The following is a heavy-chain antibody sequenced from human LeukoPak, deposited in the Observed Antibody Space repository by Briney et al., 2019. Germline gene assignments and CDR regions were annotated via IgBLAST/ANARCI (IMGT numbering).Heavy chain of an antibody. CDR2: ISSNGGST. D-gene: IGHD2-15*01. J-gene: IGHJ6*03. CDR3: ARDYFASRIMSYYFMDV. CDR1: GFTFSSYG. Sequence: GGSLRLSCAASGFTFSSYGMHWVRQAPGKGLEYVSTISSNGGSTNYANSVKGRFAISRDNSKNTLYLQMGSLRAEDMAVYYCARDYFASRIMSYYFMDVWGKGTTVTVSS. V-gene: IGHV3-64*01.